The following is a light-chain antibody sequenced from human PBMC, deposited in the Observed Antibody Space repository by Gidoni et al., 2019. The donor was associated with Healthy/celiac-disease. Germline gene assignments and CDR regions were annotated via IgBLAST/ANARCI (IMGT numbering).Light chain of an antibody. CDR3: QSADSSGTYV. J-gene: IGLJ1*01. CDR1: ALPQQY. CDR2: KDS. V-gene: IGLV3-25*03. Sequence: SYELPQPPSVSVSPGQTARITCSADALPQQYAYWYQQKPGQAPVLVIYKDSERPSGIPERFSGSSSGTTVTLTISGVQAEDEADYYCQSADSSGTYVFGTGTKVTVL.